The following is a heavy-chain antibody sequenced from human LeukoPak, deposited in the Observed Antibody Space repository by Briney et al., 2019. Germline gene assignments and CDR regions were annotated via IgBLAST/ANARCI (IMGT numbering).Heavy chain of an antibody. V-gene: IGHV3-9*01. J-gene: IGHJ3*02. D-gene: IGHD2/OR15-2a*01. CDR1: GFTFDDYA. Sequence: GRSLRLSCAASGFTFDDYAMHWVRQAPGKGLEWVSGISWNGGIIGYADSVKGRFTIARDDARKTLYLQMNSLRAEDTAVYYCLTIVETTFDAFDIWGQGTMVTVSS. CDR2: ISWNGGII. CDR3: LTIVETTFDAFDI.